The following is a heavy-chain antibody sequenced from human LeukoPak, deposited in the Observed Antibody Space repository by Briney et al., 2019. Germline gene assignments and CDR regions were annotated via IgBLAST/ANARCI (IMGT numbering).Heavy chain of an antibody. CDR1: GLTFSTYY. CDR2: VGESGDGT. CDR3: AKGGWRRVTPSDI. Sequence: GGSLRLSCAASGLTFSTYYMSWVRQAPGKGLEWVSRVGESGDGTYYADSVKGRFNISRDNSKNTMYLEMNRLGVEETAMYYCAKGGWRRVTPSDIWGQGTMVTVSS. V-gene: IGHV3-23*01. D-gene: IGHD3-3*01. J-gene: IGHJ3*02.